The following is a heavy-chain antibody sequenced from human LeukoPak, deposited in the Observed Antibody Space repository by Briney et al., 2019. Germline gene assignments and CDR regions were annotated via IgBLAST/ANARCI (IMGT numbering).Heavy chain of an antibody. V-gene: IGHV4-4*07. CDR3: ARVTAVAGTIDY. D-gene: IGHD6-19*01. Sequence: SQTLSLTCTVFSGSTSRYECSWIRQPAGKGLEWIGRIYISGSTNYNHSLKSRVTMSVDTSKNQFSLKLSSVTAADTAVYYCARVTAVAGTIDYWGQGTLVTVSS. CDR2: IYISGST. CDR1: SGSTSRYE. J-gene: IGHJ4*02.